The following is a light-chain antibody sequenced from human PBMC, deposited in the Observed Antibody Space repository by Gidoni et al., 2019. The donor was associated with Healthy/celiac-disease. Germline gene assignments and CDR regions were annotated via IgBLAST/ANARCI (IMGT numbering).Light chain of an antibody. CDR2: AAS. CDR1: QGISSY. V-gene: IGKV1-8*01. J-gene: IGKJ3*01. CDR3: QQYYSYPPA. Sequence: IRMTQSPSSFSASTGDRLTITCRASQGISSYLAWYQQKPGKAPKLLIYAASTLQSGVPSRFSGSGSGTDFTLTISCLQSEDFATYYCQQYYSYPPAFGPGTKVDIK.